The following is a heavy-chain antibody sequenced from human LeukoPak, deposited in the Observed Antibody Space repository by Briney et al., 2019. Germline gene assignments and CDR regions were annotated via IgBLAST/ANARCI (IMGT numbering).Heavy chain of an antibody. J-gene: IGHJ5*02. V-gene: IGHV3-48*03. Sequence: PGGSLRLSCAASGFTFSSYEMNWVRQAPGKGLEWVSYISSSGSTIYYADSVKGRFTISRDNAKNSLYLQMNSLRAEDTAVYYCARASSGWYNWFDPWGQGTLVTVSS. D-gene: IGHD6-19*01. CDR2: ISSSGSTI. CDR3: ARASSGWYNWFDP. CDR1: GFTFSSYE.